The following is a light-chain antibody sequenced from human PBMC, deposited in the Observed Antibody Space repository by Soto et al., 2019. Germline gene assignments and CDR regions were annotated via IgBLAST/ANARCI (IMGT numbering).Light chain of an antibody. CDR2: DAS. V-gene: IGKV1-13*02. J-gene: IGKJ2*01. CDR3: RQFNSYTPT. Sequence: AIQLTQSPSSLSASVGDRVTITCRASQGISSALAWYQQKPGKAPKLLIYDASSLESGVPSRFSGSGSGTDFTLTISSLQPEDFASYDCRQFNSYTPTFGQGTKMEIK. CDR1: QGISSA.